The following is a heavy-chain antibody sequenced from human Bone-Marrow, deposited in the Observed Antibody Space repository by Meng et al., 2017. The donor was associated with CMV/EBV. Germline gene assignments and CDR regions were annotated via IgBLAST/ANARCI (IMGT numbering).Heavy chain of an antibody. Sequence: SLKISCAASGFTFDDYAMHWVRQAPGKGLEWVSGISWNSGSIGYADSVKGRFTISRDNAKNSLYLQMNSLRAEDTALYYCAKEYYYDSSGYPRLGAFDIWGQGTMVTVSS. CDR3: AKEYYYDSSGYPRLGAFDI. V-gene: IGHV3-9*01. CDR1: GFTFDDYA. D-gene: IGHD3-22*01. J-gene: IGHJ3*02. CDR2: ISWNSGSI.